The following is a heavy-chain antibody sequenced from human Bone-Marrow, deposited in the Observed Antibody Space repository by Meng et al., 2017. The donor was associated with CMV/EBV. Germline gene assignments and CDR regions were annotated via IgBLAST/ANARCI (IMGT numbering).Heavy chain of an antibody. D-gene: IGHD3/OR15-3a*01. CDR3: ARLWDSFYYYGMEV. CDR2: MNPNSGNT. J-gene: IGHJ6*02. Sequence: ASVKVSCKASGYTFTSYDINWVRQATGQGLEWMGWMNPNSGNTGYAQKFQGRVTMTRNTSISTAYMELSSLRSEDTAVYYCARLWDSFYYYGMEVWGQGTTVTVSS. CDR1: GYTFTSYD. V-gene: IGHV1-8*01.